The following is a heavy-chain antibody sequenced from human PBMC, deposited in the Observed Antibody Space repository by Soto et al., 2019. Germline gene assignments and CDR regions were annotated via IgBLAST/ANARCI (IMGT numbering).Heavy chain of an antibody. J-gene: IGHJ4*02. CDR2: VDYSGGT. V-gene: IGHV4-39*01. D-gene: IGHD3-22*01. CDR3: ARHHYDSSGYYPYYFDY. Sequence: PSETLSLTCTVSGGSISSSTFYWGWIRQPPGKALEWIGNVDYSGGTYYNPSLKSRLTISVDTSKTQFSLKLSSVTAADTAVYYCARHHYDSSGYYPYYFDYWGQGTLVTVSS. CDR1: GGSISSSTFY.